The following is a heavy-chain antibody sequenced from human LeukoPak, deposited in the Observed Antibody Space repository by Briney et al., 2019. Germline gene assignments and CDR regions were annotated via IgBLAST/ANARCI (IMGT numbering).Heavy chain of an antibody. D-gene: IGHD6-19*01. CDR1: GGSISSSNW. CDR3: AREGAIAVAATDAFDI. J-gene: IGHJ3*02. V-gene: IGHV4-4*02. Sequence: PSETLSLTCTVSGGSISSSNWWSWVRQPPGKGLEWIGEIYHSGSTNYNPSLQSRVTISVDTSKNQFSLKLTSVTAADTAVYYCAREGAIAVAATDAFDIWGQGTMATISS. CDR2: IYHSGST.